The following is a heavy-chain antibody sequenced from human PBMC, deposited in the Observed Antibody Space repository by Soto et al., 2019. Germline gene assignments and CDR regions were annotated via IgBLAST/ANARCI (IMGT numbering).Heavy chain of an antibody. V-gene: IGHV3-23*01. CDR1: GFTFSSYA. D-gene: IGHD4-17*01. Sequence: GGSLRLSCAASGFTFSSYAMSWVRQAPGKGLEWVSAISGSGGSTYYADSVKGRFTISRDNSKNTLYLQMNSLRAEDTAVYYCAKGMTTVVGNYYYYGMDVWGQGTTVTVSS. CDR2: ISGSGGST. CDR3: AKGMTTVVGNYYYYGMDV. J-gene: IGHJ6*02.